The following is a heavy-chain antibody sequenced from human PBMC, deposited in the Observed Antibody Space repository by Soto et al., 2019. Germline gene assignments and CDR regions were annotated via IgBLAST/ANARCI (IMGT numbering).Heavy chain of an antibody. Sequence: GGSLRLSCAASGFTFSSYSMNWVRQAPGKGLECVSYISTSSSTIYYADSVKGRFTISRDNAKNSLYLQMNSLRAEDTAVYYCAKGVPGIAVAGTGYFQHWGQGTLVTVSS. V-gene: IGHV3-48*01. CDR1: GFTFSSYS. CDR2: ISTSSSTI. D-gene: IGHD6-19*01. CDR3: AKGVPGIAVAGTGYFQH. J-gene: IGHJ1*01.